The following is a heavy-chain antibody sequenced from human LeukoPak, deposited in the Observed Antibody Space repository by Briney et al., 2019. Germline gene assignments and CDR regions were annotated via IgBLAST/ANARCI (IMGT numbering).Heavy chain of an antibody. J-gene: IGHJ3*02. Sequence: GASVKVSCKVSGYTLTELSMHWVRQAPGKGLEWMGGFDPEEGETIYAQKFQDRVTMTTDTSTSTAYMELRSLRSDDTALYYCARGWELSIWGQGTMVTVSS. CDR1: GYTLTELS. CDR2: FDPEEGET. CDR3: ARGWELSI. D-gene: IGHD3-10*01. V-gene: IGHV1-24*01.